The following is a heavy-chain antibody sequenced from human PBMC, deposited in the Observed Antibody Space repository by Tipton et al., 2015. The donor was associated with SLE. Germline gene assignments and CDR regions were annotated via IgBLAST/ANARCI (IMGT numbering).Heavy chain of an antibody. V-gene: IGHV3-74*01. CDR3: ARGGKGGYYDTSGPFDY. CDR2: MNSDGSYI. D-gene: IGHD3-22*01. J-gene: IGHJ4*02. Sequence: SLRLSCEGSGFTLSSHWMHWVCHIPGKGLVWVSRMNSDGSYINYADSVRGRFTISRDNAKNMLYLQMNSLRAEDTAVYYCARGGKGGYYDTSGPFDYWGQGTLVTVSS. CDR1: GFTLSSHW.